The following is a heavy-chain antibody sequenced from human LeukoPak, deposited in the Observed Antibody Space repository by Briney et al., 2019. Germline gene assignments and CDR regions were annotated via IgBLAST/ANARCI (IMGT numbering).Heavy chain of an antibody. Sequence: GGSLRLSCAASGFTFSSYAMSWVRQAPGKGLEWVSAISGSGGSTYYADSVKGRFTISRDNSKNTLYLQMNSLRAEDTAVYYCARNYYGSGSYFVGHDWFNPWGQGTLVTVSS. CDR3: ARNYYGSGSYFVGHDWFNP. D-gene: IGHD3-10*01. CDR1: GFTFSSYA. CDR2: ISGSGGST. J-gene: IGHJ5*02. V-gene: IGHV3-23*01.